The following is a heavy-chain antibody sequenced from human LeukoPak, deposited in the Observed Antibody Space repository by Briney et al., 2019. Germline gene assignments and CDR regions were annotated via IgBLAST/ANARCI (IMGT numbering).Heavy chain of an antibody. CDR1: GYTFTSYG. J-gene: IGHJ3*02. D-gene: IGHD2-2*01. V-gene: IGHV1-18*01. CDR3: ARDSPGYCSSTSCLGLGAFDI. Sequence: ASVKVSCKASGYTFTSYGISWVRQAPGQGLEWMGWISAYNGNTNYAQKLQGRVTMTTDTSTSTAYMELRSLRSDDTAVYYCARDSPGYCSSTSCLGLGAFDIWGQGTMVTVSS. CDR2: ISAYNGNT.